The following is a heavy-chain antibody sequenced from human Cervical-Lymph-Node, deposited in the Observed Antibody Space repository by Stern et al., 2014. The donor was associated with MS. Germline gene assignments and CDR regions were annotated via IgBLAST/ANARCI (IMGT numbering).Heavy chain of an antibody. Sequence: EVQLVESGGGLVQLGGSLRLSCAASGFTFSTYWMHWVRQAQGKGLVWVSRINSDESSTTYADSVKGRFSISRDNDKNTLYLQMNSLRAEDTAVYYCARGVMVAATYAYDIWGQGTMVTISS. CDR2: INSDESST. CDR1: GFTFSTYW. D-gene: IGHD2-15*01. J-gene: IGHJ3*02. CDR3: ARGVMVAATYAYDI. V-gene: IGHV3-74*01.